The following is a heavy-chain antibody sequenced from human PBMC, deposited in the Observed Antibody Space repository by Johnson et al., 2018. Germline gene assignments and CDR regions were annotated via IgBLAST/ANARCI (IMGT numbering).Heavy chain of an antibody. V-gene: IGHV5-51*03. J-gene: IGHJ3*02. CDR2: IYPEDSDI. CDR3: ARLGGGVSIIREAFDI. D-gene: IGHD3-16*01. CDR1: GYSFTNYW. Sequence: VQLVQSGAEVKKPGESLMISCEASGYSFTNYWIGSGRQMPEKGLEWLGIIYPEDSDIRYSPSFQGQVTISVDKSISTAYLQWSSLKASETAMYFCARLGGGVSIIREAFDIWGQGTMVTVSS.